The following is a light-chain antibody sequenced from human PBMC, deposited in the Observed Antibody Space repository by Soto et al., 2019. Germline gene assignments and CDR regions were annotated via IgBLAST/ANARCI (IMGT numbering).Light chain of an antibody. CDR1: QGISSW. J-gene: IGKJ1*01. Sequence: DIRITQSPSTLSASVGDRVTITCRASQGISSWLAWYQQKAGKAPKLLIYKASTLQSGVPSRFSGGGSGTEWTLAISSLQPDDFATYSCQHYETFGQGTKVEVK. CDR2: KAS. CDR3: QHYET. V-gene: IGKV1-5*03.